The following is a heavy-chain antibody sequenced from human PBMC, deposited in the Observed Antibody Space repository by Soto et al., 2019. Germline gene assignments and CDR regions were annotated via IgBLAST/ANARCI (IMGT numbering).Heavy chain of an antibody. CDR3: ARDDSSSTHYYYYGMDV. Sequence: SETLSLTCTVSGASISSYYWSWIRQPPGKGLEWMGFTYHRGTTNYNPSLKSRVTIVVDTSKNQFSLRLRSVTAADTAVYYCARDDSSSTHYYYYGMDVWGQGTTVTVSS. V-gene: IGHV4-59*13. CDR1: GASISSYY. J-gene: IGHJ6*02. CDR2: TYHRGTT. D-gene: IGHD6-6*01.